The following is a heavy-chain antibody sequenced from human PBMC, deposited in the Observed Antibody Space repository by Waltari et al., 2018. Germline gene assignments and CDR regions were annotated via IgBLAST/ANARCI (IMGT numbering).Heavy chain of an antibody. CDR1: GSNFRNYG. J-gene: IGHJ3*01. CDR2: IRSDGSTK. V-gene: IGHV3-30*02. Sequence: VKIVESGGGVVQPGGSLRLSCKTSGSNFRNYGMHWVRQAPGKGLEWLAFIRSDGSTKSYTKSVKGRFSISRDNSNSTLFLQMNSLRAADSAMYYCATGVMTNTFDVWGQGTMVAASS. CDR3: ATGVMTNTFDV. D-gene: IGHD3-16*01.